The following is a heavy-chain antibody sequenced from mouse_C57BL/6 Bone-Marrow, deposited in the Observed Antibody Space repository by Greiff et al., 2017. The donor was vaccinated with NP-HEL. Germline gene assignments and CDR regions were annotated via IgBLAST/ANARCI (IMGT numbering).Heavy chain of an antibody. J-gene: IGHJ1*03. D-gene: IGHD1-1*01. CDR2: IYPRSGNT. CDR1: GYTFTSYG. V-gene: IGHV1-81*01. Sequence: QVHVKQSGAELARPGASVKLSCKASGYTFTSYGISWVKQRTGQGLEWIGEIYPRSGNTYYNEKFKGKATLTADKSSSTAYMELRSLTSEDSAVYFCITTVVAHWYFDVWGTGTTVTVSS. CDR3: ITTVVAHWYFDV.